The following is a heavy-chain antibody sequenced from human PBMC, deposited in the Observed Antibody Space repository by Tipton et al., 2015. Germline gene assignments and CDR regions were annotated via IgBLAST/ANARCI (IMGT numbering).Heavy chain of an antibody. CDR3: ARGHYVSRMDV. CDR1: GGSVSSANYY. Sequence: LRLSCSVSGGSVSSANYYWSWIRQPPGKGLEWIGYIYYSGSTNYNPSLKSRVTISVDTSKNQFSLKLSSVTAADTAVYYCARGHYVSRMDVWGQGTTVTVSS. CDR2: IYYSGST. V-gene: IGHV4-61*01. J-gene: IGHJ6*02. D-gene: IGHD3-10*01.